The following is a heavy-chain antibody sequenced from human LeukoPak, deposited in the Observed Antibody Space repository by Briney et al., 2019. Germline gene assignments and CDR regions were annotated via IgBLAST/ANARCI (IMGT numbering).Heavy chain of an antibody. CDR1: GFTFSSYA. CDR3: ARDRGSIAARRHYYYYMDV. CDR2: ISYDGSNK. Sequence: GGSLRLSCAASGFTFSSYAMHWVRQAPGKGLEWVAVISYDGSNKYYADSVKGRFTISRDNSKNTLYLQMNSLRAEDTAVYYCARDRGSIAARRHYYYYMDVWGKGTTVTVSS. D-gene: IGHD6-6*01. V-gene: IGHV3-30*01. J-gene: IGHJ6*03.